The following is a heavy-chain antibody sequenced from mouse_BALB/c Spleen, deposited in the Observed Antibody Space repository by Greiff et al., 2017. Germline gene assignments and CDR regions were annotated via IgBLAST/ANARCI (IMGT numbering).Heavy chain of an antibody. CDR3: ARSAMITDWFAY. CDR2: ISYSGST. Sequence: EVQLQQSGPGLVKPSQSLSLTCTVTGYSITSDYAWNWIRQFPGNKLEWMGYISYSGSTSYNPSLKSRISITRDTSKNQFFLQLNSVTTEDTATYYCARSAMITDWFAYWGQGTLVTVSA. CDR1: GYSITSDYA. D-gene: IGHD2-4*01. J-gene: IGHJ3*01. V-gene: IGHV3-2*02.